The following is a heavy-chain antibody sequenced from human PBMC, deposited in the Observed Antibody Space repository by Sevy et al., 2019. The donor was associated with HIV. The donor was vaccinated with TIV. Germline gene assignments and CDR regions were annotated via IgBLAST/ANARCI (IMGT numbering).Heavy chain of an antibody. CDR2: ISSSDPTNGNTI. J-gene: IGHJ2*01. CDR1: GFTFSDFY. V-gene: IGHV3-11*01. Sequence: GESLRLSCAASGFTFSDFYMTWIRQTPGRGLEWLSYISSSDPTNGNTIYYADSVKGRFTISRDNAKKALYLQMNSLRAEDTAVYYCAREGSLRYLDLWGRGTLVTVSS. CDR3: AREGSLRYLDL. D-gene: IGHD3-10*01.